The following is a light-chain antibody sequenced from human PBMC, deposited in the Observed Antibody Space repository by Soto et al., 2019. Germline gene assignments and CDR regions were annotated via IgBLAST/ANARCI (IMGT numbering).Light chain of an antibody. J-gene: IGKJ3*01. V-gene: IGKV3-15*01. CDR2: GAS. CDR1: QSVSSN. Sequence: EIVMTQSPATLSVSPGERATLSCRATQSVSSNLAWYQQKPGQAPRLLIYGASTRATGIPARFSGSRSGTEVTLTISSLQSEDFAVYYCQQRSNWPPEVTFGPGTKVDIK. CDR3: QQRSNWPPEVT.